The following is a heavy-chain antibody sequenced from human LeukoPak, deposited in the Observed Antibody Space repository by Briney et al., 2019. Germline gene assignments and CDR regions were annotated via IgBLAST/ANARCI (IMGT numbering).Heavy chain of an antibody. CDR1: GFTFSSYA. Sequence: SGGSLRLSCAASGFTFSSYAMHWVRQAPGKGLEWVAVISYDGSNKYYADSVKGRFTISRDNSKNTLYLQMNSLRAEDTAVYYCARAGDTAMIYYFDYWGQGTLVTVSS. J-gene: IGHJ4*02. V-gene: IGHV3-30-3*01. D-gene: IGHD5-18*01. CDR2: ISYDGSNK. CDR3: ARAGDTAMIYYFDY.